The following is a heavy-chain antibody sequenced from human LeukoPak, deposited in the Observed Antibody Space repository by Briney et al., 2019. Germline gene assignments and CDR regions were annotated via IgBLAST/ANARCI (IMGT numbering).Heavy chain of an antibody. V-gene: IGHV3-64*02. CDR2: ISTDGSRI. CDR3: TRGVAISTSGWYDTFDY. Sequence: GGSLRLSCAASGFTFRDYAMYWVSQAPGKGLEYVSVISTDGSRIYYADSVKGRFTISRDNSKNTLYLQMGSLRAEDMAVYYCTRGVAISTSGWYDTFDYWGQGALVTVSS. J-gene: IGHJ4*02. D-gene: IGHD6-19*01. CDR1: GFTFRDYA.